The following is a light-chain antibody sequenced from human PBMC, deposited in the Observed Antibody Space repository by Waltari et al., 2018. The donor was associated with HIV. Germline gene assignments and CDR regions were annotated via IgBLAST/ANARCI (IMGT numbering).Light chain of an antibody. Sequence: QSVLTQPPSVSGAPGQTVPISCTGSSFNIGARAHFDVHWYQELPGTAPKLLIYVKNTWPAGVPDRFSGSESGASAARTITGVQGEDEADYYGESYETRWGGAVFGGGTKLTVL. CDR2: VKN. CDR1: SFNIGARAHFD. J-gene: IGLJ3*02. CDR3: ESYETRWGGAV. V-gene: IGLV1-40*01.